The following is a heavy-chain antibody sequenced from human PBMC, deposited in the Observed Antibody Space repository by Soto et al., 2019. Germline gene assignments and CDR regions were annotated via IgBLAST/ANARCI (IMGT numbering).Heavy chain of an antibody. CDR3: ARASYSSSPLGYYYYYGMDV. CDR2: IIPIFGTA. J-gene: IGHJ6*02. CDR1: GGTFSSYA. V-gene: IGHV1-69*06. Sequence: SVKVSCKASGGTFSSYAISWVRQAPGQGLEWMGGIIPIFGTANYAQKFQGRVTITADKSTSTAYMELSSLRSEDTAVYYCARASYSSSPLGYYYYYGMDVWGQGTTVTVSS. D-gene: IGHD6-6*01.